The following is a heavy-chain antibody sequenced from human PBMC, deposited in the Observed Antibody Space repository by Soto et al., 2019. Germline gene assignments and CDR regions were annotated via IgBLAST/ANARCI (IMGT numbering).Heavy chain of an antibody. V-gene: IGHV3-11*01. Sequence: LRLSCAASGFIFSDYYMTWIRQAPGKGLEWVSYISTIASTIYYADSVKGRFTISRDNAKNSLYLQMNSLSPEDTAVYYCARENTRLHYGMDVWGQGTTVTVSS. CDR2: ISTIASTI. CDR3: ARENTRLHYGMDV. CDR1: GFIFSDYY. D-gene: IGHD6-25*01. J-gene: IGHJ6*02.